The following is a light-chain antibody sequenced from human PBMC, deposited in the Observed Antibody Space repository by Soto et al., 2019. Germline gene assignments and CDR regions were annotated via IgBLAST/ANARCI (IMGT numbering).Light chain of an antibody. CDR3: SSYTSSVTLV. V-gene: IGLV2-14*01. CDR1: SSDVGVYNY. CDR2: EVS. Sequence: QSVLTQPASVSGSPGQSITISCTGTSSDVGVYNYVSWYQQHPGKAPKLMIYEVSNRPSGISNRFSGSKSGNTASLTISGLQADDEADYYCSSYTSSVTLVFGGGTKVTVL. J-gene: IGLJ3*02.